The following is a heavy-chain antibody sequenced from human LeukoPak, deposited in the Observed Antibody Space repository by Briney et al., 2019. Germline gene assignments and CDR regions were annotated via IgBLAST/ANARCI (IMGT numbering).Heavy chain of an antibody. V-gene: IGHV3-30-3*01. CDR2: ISYDGSNK. CDR3: ARDRSPVVDFDY. J-gene: IGHJ4*02. D-gene: IGHD2-21*01. Sequence: TGGSLRLSCAASGFTFSSYAMHWVRQAPGKGLEWVAVISYDGSNKYYADSVKGRFTISRDNSKNTLYLQMNSLRAEDTAVYYCARDRSPVVDFDYWGQGTLVTVSS. CDR1: GFTFSSYA.